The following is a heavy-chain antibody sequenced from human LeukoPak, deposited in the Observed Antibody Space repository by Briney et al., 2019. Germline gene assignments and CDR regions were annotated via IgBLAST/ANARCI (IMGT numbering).Heavy chain of an antibody. CDR2: ISGSATGHIT. CDR3: ANHRSAFEF. CDR1: GLPFSTYG. Sequence: GGSLRLSCTASGLPFSTYGMSWVRQSPGKGLEGVSAISGSATGHITNYADSVKGRFTISRDNDKNTLYLRMNSLRVEDTVVYYCANHRSAFEFWGHGTLVTVSS. J-gene: IGHJ5*01. V-gene: IGHV3-23*01.